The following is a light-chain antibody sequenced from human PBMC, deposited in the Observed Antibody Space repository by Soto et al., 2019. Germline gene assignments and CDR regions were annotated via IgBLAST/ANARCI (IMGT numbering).Light chain of an antibody. CDR1: QAIITY. V-gene: IGKV1-33*01. CDR2: DAS. Sequence: DIQMTQSPSSLSASIGDRVTITCRASQAIITYLNWYQQKPGKAPKLLIYDASKLETGVPSRFSGSGSGTDFTFTISSLQPEDIATYYCQQYDNLLLTFGPGTKVHIK. CDR3: QQYDNLLLT. J-gene: IGKJ3*01.